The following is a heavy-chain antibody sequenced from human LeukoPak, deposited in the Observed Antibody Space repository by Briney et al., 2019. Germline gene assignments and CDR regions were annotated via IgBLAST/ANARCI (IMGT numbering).Heavy chain of an antibody. J-gene: IGHJ4*02. V-gene: IGHV5-51*01. CDR1: GYNFTNYW. D-gene: IGHD3-10*01. Sequence: GESLKISCKGSGYNFTNYWIGWVRQMPGKGLEWMGIIYPGDSDTRYSPSFQGQVTISADKSISTAYLQWSSLKASDTAMYYCARTYYGSGSYYLNPFDYWGQGTLVTVSS. CDR3: ARTYYGSGSYYLNPFDY. CDR2: IYPGDSDT.